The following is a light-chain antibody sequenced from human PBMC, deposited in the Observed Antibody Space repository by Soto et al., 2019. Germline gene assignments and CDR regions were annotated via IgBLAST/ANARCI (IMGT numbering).Light chain of an antibody. V-gene: IGLV2-14*03. CDR3: SSYTTSNTRQIV. Sequence: QSALTQPASVSGSPGQSITISCTGTSSDVGGYNYVSWYQHHPGKAPTLLIYDVSNRPSGVSNRFSGSKSDNTASLTISGLQPEDEADYYCSSYTTSNTRQIVFGTGTRSPS. J-gene: IGLJ1*01. CDR1: SSDVGGYNY. CDR2: DVS.